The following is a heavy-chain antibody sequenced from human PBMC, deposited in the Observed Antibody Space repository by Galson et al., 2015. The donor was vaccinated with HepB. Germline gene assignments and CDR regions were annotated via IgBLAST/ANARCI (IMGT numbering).Heavy chain of an antibody. D-gene: IGHD4-17*01. J-gene: IGHJ1*01. CDR1: GFTFSNYG. CDR2: ISYDGSNK. Sequence: SLRLSCAASGFTFSNYGMHWVRQAPGKGLEWVAVISYDGSNKYYADSVKGRFTISRDNSKNTLYLQMNSLRAEDTAVYYCAKIGADYGDYGTAEYFQHWGQGTLVSVSS. CDR3: AKIGADYGDYGTAEYFQH. V-gene: IGHV3-30*18.